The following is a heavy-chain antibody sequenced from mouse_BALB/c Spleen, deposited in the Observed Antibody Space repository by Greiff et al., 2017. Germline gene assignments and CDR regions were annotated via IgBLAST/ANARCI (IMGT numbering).Heavy chain of an antibody. CDR1: GYSFTGYN. V-gene: IGHV1-39*01. CDR2: IDPYYGGT. Sequence: VHVKQSGPELEKPGASVKISCKASGYSFTGYNMNWVKQSNGKSLEWIGNIDPYYGGTSYNQKFKGKATLTVDKSSSTAYMQLKSLTSEDSAVYYCARDDYYGSRLYYAMDYWGQGTSVTVSS. D-gene: IGHD1-1*01. J-gene: IGHJ4*01. CDR3: ARDDYYGSRLYYAMDY.